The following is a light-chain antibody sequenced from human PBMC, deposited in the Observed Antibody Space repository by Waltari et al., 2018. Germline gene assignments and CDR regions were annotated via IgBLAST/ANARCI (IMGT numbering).Light chain of an antibody. CDR1: SSDVGRYNC. CDR2: EVS. CDR3: SSYAASNNFV. V-gene: IGLV2-8*01. Sequence: QSALPQPPSASGSPGQSVTISCTGPSSDVGRYNCFSWFHQPPGKAPKLMIYEVSKRPSGVPDRFSGSKSGNTASLTVSGLQAEDEADYYCSSYAASNNFVFGTGTKVTVL. J-gene: IGLJ1*01.